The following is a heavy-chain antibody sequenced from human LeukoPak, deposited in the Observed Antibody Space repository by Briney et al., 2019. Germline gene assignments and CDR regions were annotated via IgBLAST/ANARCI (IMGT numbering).Heavy chain of an antibody. V-gene: IGHV3-53*01. CDR2: IYSGGST. CDR3: ASRYYYDSSGYYNVDY. Sequence: GGSLRLSCAPSGFTVSSKYMSWVRQAPGKGLEWVSIIYSGGSTYYADSVKGRFTISRDNSKNTLYLQMNSLRAEDTAVYYCASRYYYDSSGYYNVDYWGQGTLVTVSS. CDR1: GFTVSSKY. D-gene: IGHD3-22*01. J-gene: IGHJ4*02.